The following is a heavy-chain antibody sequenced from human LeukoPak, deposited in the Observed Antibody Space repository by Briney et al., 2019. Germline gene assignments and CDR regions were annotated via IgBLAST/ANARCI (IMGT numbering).Heavy chain of an antibody. D-gene: IGHD6-19*01. J-gene: IGHJ4*02. CDR3: IQQWLLDY. Sequence: PGGSLRLSCAASGFTFSSYGMHWVRQAPGKGLEWVAVISYDGSNKYYADSVKGRFTISGDNSKNTLYLQMNSLRAEDTAVYYCIQQWLLDYWGQGTLVTVSS. V-gene: IGHV3-30*03. CDR1: GFTFSSYG. CDR2: ISYDGSNK.